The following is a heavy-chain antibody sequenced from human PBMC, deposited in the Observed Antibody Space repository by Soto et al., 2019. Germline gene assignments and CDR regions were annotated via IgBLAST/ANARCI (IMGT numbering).Heavy chain of an antibody. V-gene: IGHV4-59*01. CDR3: ARGSLAYYFDY. Sequence: SETLSLTCTVSGGSISSYYWSWIRQPPGKGLEWIGYIYYSGSTNYNPSLKSRVTISVDTSKNQFSLKLSSVTAADTAVYYCARGSLAYYFDYWGQGTLVTVSS. J-gene: IGHJ4*02. D-gene: IGHD6-13*01. CDR1: GGSISSYY. CDR2: IYYSGST.